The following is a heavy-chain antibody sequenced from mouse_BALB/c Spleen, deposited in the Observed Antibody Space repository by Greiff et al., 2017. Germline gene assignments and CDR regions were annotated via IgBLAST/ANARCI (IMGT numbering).Heavy chain of an antibody. CDR1: GYNFTSYW. Sequence: QVQLQQPGAELVKPGTSVKLSCKASGYNFTSYWINWVKLRPGQGLEWIGDIYPGSGSTNYNEKFKSKATLTVDTSSSTAYMQLSSLASEDSALYYCARNYGNYGWFAYWGQGTLVTVSA. D-gene: IGHD2-1*01. CDR3: ARNYGNYGWFAY. J-gene: IGHJ3*01. CDR2: IYPGSGST. V-gene: IGHV1-55*01.